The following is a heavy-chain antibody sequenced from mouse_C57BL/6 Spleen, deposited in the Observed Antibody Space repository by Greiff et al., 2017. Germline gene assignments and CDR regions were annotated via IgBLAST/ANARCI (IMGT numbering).Heavy chain of an antibody. CDR3: AREGITTVVGYFDY. V-gene: IGHV1-85*01. CDR2: IYPRDGST. Sequence: QVQLQQSGPELVKPGASVKLSCKASGYTFTSYDIHWVKQRPGQGLEWIGWIYPRDGSTKYNEKFKGKATLTVDTSSSTAYMELHSLTSEDSAVYFCAREGITTVVGYFDYWGQGTTLTVSS. J-gene: IGHJ2*01. D-gene: IGHD1-1*01. CDR1: GYTFTSYD.